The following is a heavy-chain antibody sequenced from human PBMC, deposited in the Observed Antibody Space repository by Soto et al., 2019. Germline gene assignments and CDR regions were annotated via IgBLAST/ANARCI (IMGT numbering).Heavy chain of an antibody. CDR2: ISGSGGST. J-gene: IGHJ4*02. CDR3: ANNCATALSSSSH. V-gene: IGHV3-23*01. Sequence: EVQLLESGGGLVQPGGSLRLSCAASGFTFTTYAMTWVRQAPGKGLEWVSAISGSGGSTYYADSVKGRFTIPRDNSKYTLYLQMNSLRAEDAAVFYCANNCATALSSSSHWGQGTLVTVSS. D-gene: IGHD6-6*01. CDR1: GFTFTTYA.